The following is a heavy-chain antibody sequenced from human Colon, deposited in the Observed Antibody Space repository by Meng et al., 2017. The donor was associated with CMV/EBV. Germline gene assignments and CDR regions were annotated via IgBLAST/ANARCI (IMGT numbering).Heavy chain of an antibody. Sequence: SGFTFRRYTMNWVRQAPGKGLEWVSSISSTGSFIKYADSVEGRFTISRDNAKTSVYLQINSLRAEDTAVYYCAGVAYDYGDRHFAYWGQGALVTVSS. J-gene: IGHJ4*02. V-gene: IGHV3-21*01. CDR3: AGVAYDYGDRHFAY. D-gene: IGHD4-17*01. CDR1: GFTFRRYT. CDR2: ISSTGSFI.